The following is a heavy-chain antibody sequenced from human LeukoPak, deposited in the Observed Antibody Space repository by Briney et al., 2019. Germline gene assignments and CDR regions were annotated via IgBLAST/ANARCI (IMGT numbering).Heavy chain of an antibody. Sequence: PGRSLRLSCAASGFTFDDYAMHWVRQAPGKGLEWVSGISWNSGSIGYADSVKGRFTISRDNAKNSLYLQMNSLRAEDTALYYCAKDILAHQLLYGGGNWFDPWGQGTLVTVSS. CDR2: ISWNSGSI. CDR1: GFTFDDYA. CDR3: AKDILAHQLLYGGGNWFDP. D-gene: IGHD2-2*01. J-gene: IGHJ5*02. V-gene: IGHV3-9*01.